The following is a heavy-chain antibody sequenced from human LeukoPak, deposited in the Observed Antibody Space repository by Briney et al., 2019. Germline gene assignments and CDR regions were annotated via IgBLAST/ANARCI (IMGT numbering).Heavy chain of an antibody. V-gene: IGHV4-39*07. CDR3: ARDFDYAIL. D-gene: IGHD3-16*01. J-gene: IGHJ4*02. Sequence: SETLSLTCTVSGGSISSSSYYWGWIRQPPGKGLEWIGSIYYSGSTYYNPSLKSRVSISVDTSRNQFFLKVTSVTAADTAIYYCARDFDYAILWGQGTLVTVSS. CDR1: GGSISSSSYY. CDR2: IYYSGST.